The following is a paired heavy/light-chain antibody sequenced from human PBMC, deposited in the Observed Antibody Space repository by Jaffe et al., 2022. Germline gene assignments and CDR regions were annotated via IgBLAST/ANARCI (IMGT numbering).Heavy chain of an antibody. V-gene: IGHV3-53*02. J-gene: IGHJ4*02. CDR3: ASGGGYFDY. Sequence: EVRLLETGGGLIQTGGSLRLSCAVSGFNVSRNYVNWVRQAPGKGLEWVSVLYSDGRTYYADSVKGRFTISRDNSKNTLYFQMNSLRAEDTAVYYCASGGGYFDYWGQGTLVTVSS. CDR2: LYSDGRT. D-gene: IGHD3-10*01. CDR1: GFNVSRNY.
Light chain of an antibody. J-gene: IGLJ1*01. CDR2: END. CDR3: GAWDDSLSVIFV. CDR1: STNIGNND. V-gene: IGLV1-51*02. Sequence: QSVLTQPPSVSAAPGQKVTISCSGTSTNIGNNDVSWYQHLPGTAPKLLIYENDQRPSDIPDRFSGSKSGTSATLGITGLQTGDEADYYCGAWDDSLSVIFVLGTGTKVTVL.